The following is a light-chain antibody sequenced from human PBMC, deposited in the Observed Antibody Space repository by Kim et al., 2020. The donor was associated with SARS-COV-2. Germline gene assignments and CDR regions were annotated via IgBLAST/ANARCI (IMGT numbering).Light chain of an antibody. V-gene: IGKV3-15*01. CDR1: QSVSTN. CDR2: GAS. CDR3: QRYDNWPLT. Sequence: EIVMTQSPATLSVSLGERATLSCTASQSVSTNLAWYQQKPGQAPRLLIYGASTRATGIPARFSGSGSGTEFTLTISSLQSEDFAVYYCQRYDNWPLTFGGGTKLEIK. J-gene: IGKJ4*01.